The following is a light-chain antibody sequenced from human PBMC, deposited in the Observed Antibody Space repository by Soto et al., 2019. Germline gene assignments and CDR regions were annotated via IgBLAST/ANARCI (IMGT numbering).Light chain of an antibody. V-gene: IGKV3-15*01. Sequence: EIVMTQSPATLSVSPGERATLSCRASQSVSSNLAWYQQKPGQAPRLLIYGASTRATGIPARFSGSGSGTDFTLTISSLQSEDFAVYFCQQFYTWPQTFGHGTKVDIK. CDR2: GAS. CDR3: QQFYTWPQT. CDR1: QSVSSN. J-gene: IGKJ1*01.